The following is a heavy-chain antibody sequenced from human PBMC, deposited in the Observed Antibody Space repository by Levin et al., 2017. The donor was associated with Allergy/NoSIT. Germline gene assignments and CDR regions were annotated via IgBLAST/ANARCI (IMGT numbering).Heavy chain of an antibody. V-gene: IGHV3-9*01. CDR3: ANGKRDSSGWYLSEYFQH. CDR1: GFTFDDYA. D-gene: IGHD6-19*01. J-gene: IGHJ1*01. Sequence: LSLTCAASGFTFDDYAMHWVRQAPGKGLEWVSGISWNSGSIGYADSVKGRFTISRDNSKNSLYLQMNSLRAEDTALYYCANGKRDSSGWYLSEYFQHWGQGTLVTVSS. CDR2: ISWNSGSI.